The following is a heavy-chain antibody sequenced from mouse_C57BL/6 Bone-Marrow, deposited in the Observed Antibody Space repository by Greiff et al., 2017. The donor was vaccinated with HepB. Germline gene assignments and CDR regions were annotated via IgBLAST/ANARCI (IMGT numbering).Heavy chain of an antibody. CDR1: GYTFTSYW. D-gene: IGHD2-1*01. J-gene: IGHJ1*03. Sequence: QVQLQQPGAELVRPGSSVKLSCKASGYTFTSYWMHWVKQRPIQGLEWIGNIDPSDSETHYNQKFKDKATLTVDKSSSTAYMQLSSLTSEDSAVYYCARLLWSEGYFDVWGTGTTVTVSS. CDR3: ARLLWSEGYFDV. CDR2: IDPSDSET. V-gene: IGHV1-52*01.